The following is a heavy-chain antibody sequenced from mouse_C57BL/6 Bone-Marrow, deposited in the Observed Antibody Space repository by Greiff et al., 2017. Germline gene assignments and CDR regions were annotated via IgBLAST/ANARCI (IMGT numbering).Heavy chain of an antibody. CDR1: GFTFSDYG. J-gene: IGHJ1*03. V-gene: IGHV5-15*01. CDR3: ARRRWYFDV. Sequence: EVKLVESGGGLVQPGGSLKLSCAASGFTFSDYGMAWVRQAPRKGPEWVAFISNLAYSIYYADTVTGRFTISRENAKNTLYLEMSSRRSEDTAMYYCARRRWYFDVWGTGTTVTVSS. CDR2: ISNLAYSI.